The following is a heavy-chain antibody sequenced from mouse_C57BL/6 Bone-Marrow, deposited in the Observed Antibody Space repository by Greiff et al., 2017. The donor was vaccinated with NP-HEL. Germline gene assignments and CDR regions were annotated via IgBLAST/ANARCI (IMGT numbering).Heavy chain of an antibody. J-gene: IGHJ1*03. Sequence: QVQLQQSGAELVRPGASVKLSCKASGYTFTDYYINWVKQRPGQGLEWIARIYPGSGNTSYNEKFKGKATLTAEKSSSTAYMQLSSLTSEDSAVYFCARSYYGRKRYFDVWGTGTTVTVSS. CDR1: GYTFTDYY. D-gene: IGHD1-1*01. V-gene: IGHV1-76*01. CDR3: ARSYYGRKRYFDV. CDR2: IYPGSGNT.